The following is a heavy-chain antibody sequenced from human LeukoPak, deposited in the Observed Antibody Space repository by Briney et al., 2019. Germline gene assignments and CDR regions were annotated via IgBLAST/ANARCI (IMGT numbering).Heavy chain of an antibody. CDR2: INPNSGGT. V-gene: IGHV1-2*02. J-gene: IGHJ3*02. CDR1: GYTFTDYY. Sequence: ASVKVSCKASGYTFTDYYMHWVRQAPGQGLEWMGWINPNSGGTNYAQKFQGRVTMTRDTSIRTAYMELSRLRSDDTAVYYCAIEFATVVVSAVISAFDIWGHGTMVTVSS. D-gene: IGHD2-2*02. CDR3: AIEFATVVVSAVISAFDI.